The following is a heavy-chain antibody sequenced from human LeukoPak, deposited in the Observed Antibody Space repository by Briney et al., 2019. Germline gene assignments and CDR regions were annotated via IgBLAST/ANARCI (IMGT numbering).Heavy chain of an antibody. V-gene: IGHV1-69*05. D-gene: IGHD1-26*01. Sequence: SVKVSCKASGGTFGSYAISWVRQAPGQGLEWLGRIIPIFGTANYAQKFQGRVTITTHESTSTAYMELSSLRSEDTAVYYCARDPVVGATRFDPWGQGTLVTVSS. CDR3: ARDPVVGATRFDP. CDR1: GGTFGSYA. J-gene: IGHJ5*02. CDR2: IIPIFGTA.